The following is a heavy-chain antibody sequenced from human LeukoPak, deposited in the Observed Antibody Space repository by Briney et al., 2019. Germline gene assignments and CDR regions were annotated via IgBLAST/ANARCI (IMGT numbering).Heavy chain of an antibody. J-gene: IGHJ3*02. V-gene: IGHV4-39*07. CDR2: IYYSGTA. D-gene: IGHD6-13*01. Sequence: SETLSLTCTVSGGSISSSSYYWGWIRQPPGKGLEWIGSIYYSGTAYYNPSLKSRVTISVDKSKNQFSVKLTSVTAADTAVYYCARDIWTSTWYVPQAFDIWGQGTMVTVSS. CDR3: ARDIWTSTWYVPQAFDI. CDR1: GGSISSSSYY.